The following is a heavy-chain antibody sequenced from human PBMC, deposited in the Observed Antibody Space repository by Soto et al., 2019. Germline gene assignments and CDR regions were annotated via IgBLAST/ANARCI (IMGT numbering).Heavy chain of an antibody. CDR3: ARGMTTSY. D-gene: IGHD1-1*01. Sequence: GGSLRLSCVVSGFTLGSFWMSWVRQAPGKGLEWVANIKEDGSVKNYVDSVKGRFTISRDNTKNSLDLQMNNLRAEDTAAYYCARGMTTSYWGQGTLVTVSS. CDR2: IKEDGSVK. V-gene: IGHV3-7*01. CDR1: GFTLGSFW. J-gene: IGHJ4*02.